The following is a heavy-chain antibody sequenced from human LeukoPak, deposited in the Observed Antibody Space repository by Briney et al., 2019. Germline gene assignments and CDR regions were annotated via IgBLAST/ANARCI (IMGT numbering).Heavy chain of an antibody. CDR2: IFGSGAST. V-gene: IGHV3-23*01. Sequence: GGSLRLSCAASEFTFSSHAMSWVRQAPGKGLEWVSTIFGSGASTYYADSVKGRFTISRDNSKNTLYLQMNSLRAEDTAVYYCAKVPYYDILTGAGSGYYFDYWGQGTLVTVSS. CDR1: EFTFSSHA. D-gene: IGHD3-9*01. CDR3: AKVPYYDILTGAGSGYYFDY. J-gene: IGHJ4*02.